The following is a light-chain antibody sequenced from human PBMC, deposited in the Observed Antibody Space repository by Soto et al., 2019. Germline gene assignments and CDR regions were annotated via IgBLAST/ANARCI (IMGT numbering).Light chain of an antibody. CDR3: QQYGNSPHT. Sequence: EIVLTQSPGTLSLSPGERATLSCRASQSVGYNYLAWYQQKPGQAPRLLIYGASSRATGIPDRFSGSGSGTDFTLTISRLEPQDFAVYYCQQYGNSPHTFGGGTKVEIK. J-gene: IGKJ4*01. V-gene: IGKV3-20*01. CDR1: QSVGYNY. CDR2: GAS.